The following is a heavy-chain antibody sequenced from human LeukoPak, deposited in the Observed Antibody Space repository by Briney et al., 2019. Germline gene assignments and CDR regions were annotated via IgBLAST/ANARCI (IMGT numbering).Heavy chain of an antibody. J-gene: IGHJ6*03. CDR2: TNWNGGST. CDR1: GFTFDDYG. D-gene: IGHD6-19*01. CDR3: AREWPCIAVASYYYFYYMDV. Sequence: GGSLRLSCAASGFTFDDYGMSWVRQAPGKGLEWVSGTNWNGGSTGYADSVKGPFTISRDNAKNSLYLQMNSLRAEDTALYHCAREWPCIAVASYYYFYYMDVWGKGTTVAVSS. V-gene: IGHV3-20*01.